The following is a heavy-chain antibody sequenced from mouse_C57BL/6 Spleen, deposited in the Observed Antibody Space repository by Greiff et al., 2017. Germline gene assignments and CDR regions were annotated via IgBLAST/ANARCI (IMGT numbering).Heavy chain of an antibody. CDR2: ISSGSSTI. CDR3: ARGGGYYEDYAMDY. D-gene: IGHD2-3*01. V-gene: IGHV5-17*01. J-gene: IGHJ4*01. Sequence: EVKLMESGGGLVKPGGSLKLSCAASGFTFSDYGMHWVRQAPEKGLEWVAYISSGSSTIYYADTVKGRFTISRDNAKNTLFLQMTSLRSEDTAMYYCARGGGYYEDYAMDYWGQGTSVTVSS. CDR1: GFTFSDYG.